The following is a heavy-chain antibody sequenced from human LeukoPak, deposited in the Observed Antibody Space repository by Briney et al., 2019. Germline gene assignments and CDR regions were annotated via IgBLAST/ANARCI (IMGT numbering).Heavy chain of an antibody. J-gene: IGHJ4*02. V-gene: IGHV1-46*01. Sequence: ASVKVSCKASGYTFISYYMHWVRQAPGQGLEWMGIINPSGGSTSYAQKFQGRVTMTRDTSTSTVYMELSSLRSEDTAVYYCARAYYDSSGDSLDFDYWGQGTLVTVSS. CDR2: INPSGGST. CDR1: GYTFISYY. CDR3: ARAYYDSSGDSLDFDY. D-gene: IGHD3-22*01.